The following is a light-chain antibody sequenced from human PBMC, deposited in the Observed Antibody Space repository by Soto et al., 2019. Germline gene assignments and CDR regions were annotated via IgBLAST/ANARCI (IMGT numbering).Light chain of an antibody. CDR1: QSVSNK. CDR3: QQRSNWPGT. V-gene: IGKV3-11*01. Sequence: EIVMTQSPATLSVSPGERVTLSCRASQSVSNKLAWYQQKPGQAPRLLIYDASGRAGSVPARLSGSGSGTDFTLTINSLEPEDFAVYYCQQRSNWPGTFGPGTKVDIK. CDR2: DAS. J-gene: IGKJ3*01.